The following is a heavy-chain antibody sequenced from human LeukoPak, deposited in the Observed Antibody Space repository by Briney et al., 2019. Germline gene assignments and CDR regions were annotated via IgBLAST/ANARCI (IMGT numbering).Heavy chain of an antibody. J-gene: IGHJ5*02. D-gene: IGHD5-24*01. CDR3: ARLEEVASA. CDR1: GYSISSGYY. V-gene: IGHV4-38-2*01. Sequence: PSETLSLTCAVSGYSISSGYYWGWIRQPPGKGLEWIRSIYHSGSTYYNPSLKSRVTISVDTSKNQFSLKLSSVTAADTAVYYCARLEEVASAWGQGTLVTVSS. CDR2: IYHSGST.